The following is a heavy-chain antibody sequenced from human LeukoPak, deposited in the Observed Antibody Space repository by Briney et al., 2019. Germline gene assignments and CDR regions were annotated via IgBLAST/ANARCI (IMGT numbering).Heavy chain of an antibody. V-gene: IGHV4-38-2*02. D-gene: IGHD3-22*01. CDR2: IYHSGST. CDR3: ARDRDSSGPYNWFDP. Sequence: PSETLSLTCTVSGYSISSGYYWGWIRQPPGKGLEWIGSIYHSGSTYYNPSLKSRVTMSVDTSKNQFSLKLSSVTAADTAVYYCARDRDSSGPYNWFDPWGQGTLVTVSS. J-gene: IGHJ5*02. CDR1: GYSISSGYY.